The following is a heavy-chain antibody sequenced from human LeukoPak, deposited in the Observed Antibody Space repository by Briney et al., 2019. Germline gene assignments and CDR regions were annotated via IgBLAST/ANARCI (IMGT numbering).Heavy chain of an antibody. J-gene: IGHJ5*02. CDR2: ISYSGST. Sequence: SSETLSLTCTVSGGSISNYYWNWIRQPPGKGLEWIGYISYSGSTDYKPSLKSRVTISVDTSKNQFSLKLTSVTAADTATYYCASTVGWLQFGLAIYHWGQGTLVTVSS. V-gene: IGHV4-59*01. CDR3: ASTVGWLQFGLAIYH. D-gene: IGHD5-24*01. CDR1: GGSISNYY.